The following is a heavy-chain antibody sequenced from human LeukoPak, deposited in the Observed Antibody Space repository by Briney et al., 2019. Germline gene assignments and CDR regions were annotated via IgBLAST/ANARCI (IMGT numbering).Heavy chain of an antibody. CDR2: ISFSRSYI. CDR1: GFTFRSYT. V-gene: IGHV3-21*01. Sequence: GGSLRLSCAAPGFTFRSYTMDWVRQAPGKGLEWVASISFSRSYISYADSVKGRFTISRDNAKNSLYLQMNSLRAEDTAVYNSARVVWAANEWTQLHFDYWGQGTLVAVSS. CDR3: ARVVWAANEWTQLHFDY. J-gene: IGHJ4*02. D-gene: IGHD5-18*01.